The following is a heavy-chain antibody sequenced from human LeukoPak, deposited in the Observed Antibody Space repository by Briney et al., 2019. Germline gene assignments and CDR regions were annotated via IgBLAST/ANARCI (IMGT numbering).Heavy chain of an antibody. CDR1: GFIFTDYG. CDR2: IWSDATNM. V-gene: IGHV3-33*06. D-gene: IGHD3-22*01. J-gene: IGHJ3*02. Sequence: GGSLRLSCAASGFIFTDYGFHWVRQAPGKGLEWVAAIWSDATNMFYANSVKGRFFIQRDDYQNTVYLEMSSLRAEDTAVYYCAKGGGPYYYDSSGYYIDAFDIWGQGTMVTVSS. CDR3: AKGGGPYYYDSSGYYIDAFDI.